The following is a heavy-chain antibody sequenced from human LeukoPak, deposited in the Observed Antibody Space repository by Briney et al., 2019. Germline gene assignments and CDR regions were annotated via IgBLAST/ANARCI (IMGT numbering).Heavy chain of an antibody. V-gene: IGHV1-69*05. CDR1: GGTFSSYA. D-gene: IGHD5-24*01. CDR2: IIPMFGAA. J-gene: IGHJ4*02. Sequence: SVKVSCKASGGTFSSYAINWVRQAPGQGLEWMGGIIPMFGAADFAQKFQGRVTITTDASTTTAYMELSSLRSEDTAVYFCARGGRRVGYNPFDYWGQGTLLIVSS. CDR3: ARGGRRVGYNPFDY.